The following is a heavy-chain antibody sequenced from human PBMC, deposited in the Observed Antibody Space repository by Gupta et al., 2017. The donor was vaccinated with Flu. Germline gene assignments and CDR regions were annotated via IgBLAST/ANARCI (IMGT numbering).Heavy chain of an antibody. J-gene: IGHJ2*01. Sequence: QVTLKESGPVLVTPTETLTLTCPVSGFSLGNARMGVSWIRQPPGKALEWLAHIFSNDKKSYSTSLKSRLTISKDTSKSQVVLTMTNMDPVDTATYYCARIRGQTTMVRGVITSYWYFDLWGRGTLVTGSS. V-gene: IGHV2-26*01. CDR3: ARIRGQTTMVRGVITSYWYFDL. CDR1: GFSLGNARMG. D-gene: IGHD3-10*01. CDR2: IFSNDKK.